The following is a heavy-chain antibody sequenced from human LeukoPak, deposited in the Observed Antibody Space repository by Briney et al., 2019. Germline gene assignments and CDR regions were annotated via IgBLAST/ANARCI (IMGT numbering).Heavy chain of an antibody. J-gene: IGHJ4*02. CDR1: GFTFSSYS. Sequence: GGSLRLSCAASGFTFSSYSMNWVRQAPGKGLEWVSCISSSSSYIYYADSVKGRFTISRDNSKNTLYLQMNSLRAEDTAVYYCARRAGAYSHPYDYWGQGTLVTVSS. D-gene: IGHD4/OR15-4a*01. CDR2: ISSSSSYI. CDR3: ARRAGAYSHPYDY. V-gene: IGHV3-21*04.